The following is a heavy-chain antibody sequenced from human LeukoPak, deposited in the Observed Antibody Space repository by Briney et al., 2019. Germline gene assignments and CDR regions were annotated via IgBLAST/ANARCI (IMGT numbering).Heavy chain of an antibody. CDR3: ASVIVVVPAAILYFDY. J-gene: IGHJ4*02. Sequence: SETLSLTCAVSGYSISSGYYWGWIRQPPGKGLEWIGSIYHSGSTYYNPSLKSRVTISVDTSKNQFSLKLSSVTAADTAVYYCASVIVVVPAAILYFDYWGQGTLVTVSS. D-gene: IGHD2-2*02. CDR2: IYHSGST. V-gene: IGHV4-38-2*01. CDR1: GYSISSGYY.